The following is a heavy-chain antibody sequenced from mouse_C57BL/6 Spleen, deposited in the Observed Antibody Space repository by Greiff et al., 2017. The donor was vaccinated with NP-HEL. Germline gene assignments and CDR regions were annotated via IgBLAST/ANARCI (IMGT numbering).Heavy chain of an antibody. D-gene: IGHD1-1*01. V-gene: IGHV7-3*01. CDR2: IRNKANGYTT. CDR1: GFTFTDYY. CDR3: ARGLRDYYAMDY. Sequence: EVKLVESGGGLVQPGGSLSLSCAASGFTFTDYYMSWVRQPPGKALEWLGFIRNKANGYTTEYSASVKGRFTISRDNSQSILYLQMNALRAEDSATYYCARGLRDYYAMDYWGQGTSVTVSS. J-gene: IGHJ4*01.